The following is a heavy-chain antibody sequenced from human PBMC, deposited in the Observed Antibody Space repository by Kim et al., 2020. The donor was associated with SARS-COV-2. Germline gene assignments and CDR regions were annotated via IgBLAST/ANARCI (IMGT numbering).Heavy chain of an antibody. CDR1: GYSFTSYW. CDR2: IDPSDSYT. D-gene: IGHD6-19*01. CDR3: ARLSPSGWYPYYYYYYGMDV. Sequence: GESLKISCKGSGYSFTSYWISWVRQMPGKGLEWMGRIDPSDSYTNYSPSFQGHVTISADKSISTAYLQWSSLKASDTAMYYCARLSPSGWYPYYYYYYGMDVWGQGTTVTVSS. J-gene: IGHJ6*02. V-gene: IGHV5-10-1*01.